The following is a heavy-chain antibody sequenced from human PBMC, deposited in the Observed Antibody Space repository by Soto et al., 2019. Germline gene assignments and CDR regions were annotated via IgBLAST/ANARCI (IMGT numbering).Heavy chain of an antibody. V-gene: IGHV3-73*01. CDR3: TRLSGSGSYYNY. CDR2: SRSKANSYAT. CDR1: GFTFSGSA. D-gene: IGHD3-10*01. Sequence: GGSLRLSCAASGFTFSGSAMHWVRQASGKGLEWVGRSRSKANSYATAYAASVKGRFTISRDDSKNTAYLQMNSLKTEDTAVYYCTRLSGSGSYYNYWGQGTLVTVSS. J-gene: IGHJ4*02.